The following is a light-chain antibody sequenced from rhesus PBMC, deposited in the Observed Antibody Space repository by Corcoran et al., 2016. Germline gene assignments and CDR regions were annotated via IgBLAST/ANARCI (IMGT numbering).Light chain of an antibody. V-gene: IGKV1-43*02. J-gene: IGKJ1*01. CDR1: QGISTY. CDR3: LQYNSDPWT. Sequence: DIQMTQSPSSLSASVGDRVTITCRASQGISTYLNWYQQKPGKAPKRLIYAASSLESGVPSRFSGSGAGIDFTLTISSLQPEDFATYYCLQYNSDPWTFGQGTKVEIK. CDR2: AAS.